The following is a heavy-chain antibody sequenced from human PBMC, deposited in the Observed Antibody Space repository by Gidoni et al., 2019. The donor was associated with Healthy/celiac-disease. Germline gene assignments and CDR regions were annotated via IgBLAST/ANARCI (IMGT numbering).Heavy chain of an antibody. CDR3: ARGFRVDKGDY. CDR2: IRSKAYGGTT. CDR1: GFTFGDYA. J-gene: IGHJ4*02. Sequence: EVQLVESGGGLVQTGRSLRLSCSASGFTFGDYAMSWFRQAPGKGLEWVGFIRSKAYGGTTEYAASVKGRVTISRDDSKSIAYLQMNSLKTEDTAVYYCARGFRVDKGDYWGQGTLVTVSS. V-gene: IGHV3-49*03. D-gene: IGHD3-10*01.